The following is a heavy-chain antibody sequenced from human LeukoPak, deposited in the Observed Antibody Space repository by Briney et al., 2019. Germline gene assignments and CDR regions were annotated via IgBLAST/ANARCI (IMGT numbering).Heavy chain of an antibody. Sequence: PSETLSLTCTVSGDSISSGDYYWSWIRQPAGKGLEWIGRIYTSGSTNYNPSLKSRVTMSVDTSKNQFSLKLSSVTAADTAVYYCARDQYYYGSGSYGLDYWGQGTLVTVSS. V-gene: IGHV4-61*02. CDR1: GDSISSGDYY. CDR3: ARDQYYYGSGSYGLDY. J-gene: IGHJ4*02. D-gene: IGHD3-10*01. CDR2: IYTSGST.